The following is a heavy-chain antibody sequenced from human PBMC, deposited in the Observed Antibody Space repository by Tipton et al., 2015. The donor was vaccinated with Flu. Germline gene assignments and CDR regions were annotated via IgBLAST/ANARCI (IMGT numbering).Heavy chain of an antibody. CDR3: ARLSYYDVDLKNFYFDY. J-gene: IGHJ4*02. Sequence: TLSLTCTVSGGSVSSGYYYWSWIRQPPGKALEWIGYIYYSGTTNYNPSLKSRVTISVDTSKTQLSLKLRSVTAADTAVYYCARLSYYDVDLKNFYFDYWGQGALVTVSS. CDR1: GGSVSSGYYY. V-gene: IGHV4-61*01. CDR2: IYYSGTT. D-gene: IGHD3-10*02.